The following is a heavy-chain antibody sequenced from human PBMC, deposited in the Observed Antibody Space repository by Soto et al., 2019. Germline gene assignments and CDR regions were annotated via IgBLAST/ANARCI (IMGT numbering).Heavy chain of an antibody. V-gene: IGHV1-69*13. D-gene: IGHD2-15*01. Sequence: GASVKVSCKASGGTFSSYAISWVRQAPGQGLEWMGGIIPIFGTANYAQKFQGRVTITADESTSTAYMELNSLRDEDTAIYYCAREEYCSGVGCYMPPLDYWGQGTLVTVSS. J-gene: IGHJ4*02. CDR3: AREEYCSGVGCYMPPLDY. CDR1: GGTFSSYA. CDR2: IIPIFGTA.